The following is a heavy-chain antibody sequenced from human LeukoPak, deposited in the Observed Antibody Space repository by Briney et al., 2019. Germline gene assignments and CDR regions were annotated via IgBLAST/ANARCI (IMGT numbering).Heavy chain of an antibody. CDR1: GYRFTDYW. D-gene: IGHD6-19*01. Sequence: GESLKISCQGSGYRFTDYWIAWVRQMPGKGLEWMGIIYPADSDTRHSPSLQGHVSLSVDRSTNTAYLQWPSLKASDTAMYYCASHEVSGSPGDYWGQGTLVIVS. V-gene: IGHV5-51*01. J-gene: IGHJ4*01. CDR2: IYPADSDT. CDR3: ASHEVSGSPGDY.